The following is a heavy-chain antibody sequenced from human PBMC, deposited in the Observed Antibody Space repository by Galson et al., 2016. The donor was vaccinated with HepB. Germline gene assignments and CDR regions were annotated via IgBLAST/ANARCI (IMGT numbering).Heavy chain of an antibody. CDR3: ARVAGSSWSTGGIGY. Sequence: SLRLSCAASGFTFSSYGMHWVRQAPGKGLEWVAVIWYDGSNKYYADSVKGRFTISRDNSKNTLYLQMNSLRAEDTAVYYCARVAGSSWSTGGIGYWGQGTLDTVSS. CDR2: IWYDGSNK. D-gene: IGHD6-13*01. J-gene: IGHJ4*02. CDR1: GFTFSSYG. V-gene: IGHV3-33*01.